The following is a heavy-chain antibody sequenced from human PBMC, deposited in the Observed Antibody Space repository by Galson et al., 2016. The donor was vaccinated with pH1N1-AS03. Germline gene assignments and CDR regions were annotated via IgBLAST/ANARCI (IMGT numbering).Heavy chain of an antibody. Sequence: SLRLSCAASGFIFDDYGMHWVRQVPGKGLEWMAGITYSGSHKYYADAVKGRFTVTRDKSKNMVYLQMNNLKAEDTAVYYCAKDVAVMTWNYCMAPCGQGTTVAVSS. J-gene: IGHJ6*02. CDR3: AKDVAVMTWNYCMAP. V-gene: IGHV3-30*18. D-gene: IGHD3-16*01. CDR1: GFIFDDYG. CDR2: ITYSGSHK.